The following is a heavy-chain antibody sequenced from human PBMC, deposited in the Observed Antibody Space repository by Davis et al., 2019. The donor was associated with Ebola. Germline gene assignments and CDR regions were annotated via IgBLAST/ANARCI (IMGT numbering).Heavy chain of an antibody. J-gene: IGHJ6*02. V-gene: IGHV1-69*04. D-gene: IGHD3-10*01. Sequence: SVKVSCKASGGTFSSYAISWVRQAPGQGLEWMGRIIPMLGIANYAQKFQGRVTITADESTSTAYMELSSLRSEDTAVYYCARGGSASTVPFYYYYGMDVWGQGTTVTVSS. CDR2: IIPMLGIA. CDR3: ARGGSASTVPFYYYYGMDV. CDR1: GGTFSSYA.